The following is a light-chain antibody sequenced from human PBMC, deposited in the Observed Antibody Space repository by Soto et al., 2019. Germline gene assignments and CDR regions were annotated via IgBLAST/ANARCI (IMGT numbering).Light chain of an antibody. CDR2: TTS. V-gene: IGKV1-12*01. CDR3: QQANSFPLT. J-gene: IGKJ4*01. CDR1: QGISSW. Sequence: DIQMTQSPSSVSASVGDRVTITCRASQGISSWLGWYQQKPGKAPNLLSHTTSTLQSGVPSRFSGSGSGTDFTLTISSLQPEDFATYYCQQANSFPLTFGGGTKVEIK.